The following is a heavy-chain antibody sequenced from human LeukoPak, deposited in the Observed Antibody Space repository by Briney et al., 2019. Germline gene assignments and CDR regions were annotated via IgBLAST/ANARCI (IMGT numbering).Heavy chain of an antibody. CDR3: ASIMAVAGPYYFDY. CDR2: MNPNSGNT. Sequence: ASVKVSCKASGYTFTSYDINWVRQATGQGLEWMGWMNPNSGNTGYAQKFQGRVTITRDTSASTAYMELSSLRSEDTAVYYCASIMAVAGPYYFDYWGQGTLVTVSS. J-gene: IGHJ4*02. D-gene: IGHD6-19*01. V-gene: IGHV1-8*01. CDR1: GYTFTSYD.